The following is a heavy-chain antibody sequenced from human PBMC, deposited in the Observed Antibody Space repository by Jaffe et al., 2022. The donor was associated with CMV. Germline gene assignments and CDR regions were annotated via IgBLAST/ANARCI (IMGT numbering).Heavy chain of an antibody. Sequence: QVQLVESGGGVVQPGRSLRLSCAASGFTFSSYGMHWVRQAPGKGLEWVAVIWYDGSNKYYADSVKGRFTISRDNSKNTLYLQMNSLRAEDTAVYYCARDIAPGEQQLAPGYYWGQGTLVTVSS. CDR1: GFTFSSYG. CDR2: IWYDGSNK. J-gene: IGHJ4*02. V-gene: IGHV3-33*08. D-gene: IGHD6-13*01. CDR3: ARDIAPGEQQLAPGYY.